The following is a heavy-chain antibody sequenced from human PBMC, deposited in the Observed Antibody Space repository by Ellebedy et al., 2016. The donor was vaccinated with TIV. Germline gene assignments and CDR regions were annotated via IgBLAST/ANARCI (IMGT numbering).Heavy chain of an antibody. J-gene: IGHJ3*02. CDR3: ARDGSYGDYLYPMHAFEI. CDR2: ISGSTITS. Sequence: GESLKISCAASGFSFSTHAMHWVRQAPGKGLEWISYISGSTITSYYADSVKGRFAISRDNAKNSLYLQMSSLRTEDTAVYYCARDGSYGDYLYPMHAFEIWGQGTMVTVSS. D-gene: IGHD4-17*01. V-gene: IGHV3-48*04. CDR1: GFSFSTHA.